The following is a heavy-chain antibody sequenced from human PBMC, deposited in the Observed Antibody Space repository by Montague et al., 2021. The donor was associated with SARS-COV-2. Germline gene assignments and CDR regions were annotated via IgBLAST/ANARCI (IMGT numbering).Heavy chain of an antibody. Sequence: WLARIDWDDDKYYSTSLKTRLTISKDTSKNQVVLTMTNMDPVDTATYYCARTITTKVAFDIWGKGIMVTGSS. CDR3: ARTITTKVAFDI. D-gene: IGHD3-22*01. J-gene: IGHJ3*02. V-gene: IGHV2-70*11. CDR2: IDWDDDK.